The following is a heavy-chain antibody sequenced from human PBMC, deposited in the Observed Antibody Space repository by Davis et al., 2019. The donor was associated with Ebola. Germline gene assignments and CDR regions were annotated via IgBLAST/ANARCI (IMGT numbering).Heavy chain of an antibody. Sequence: SETLSLTCTVSGGSISSGADYWTWIRQHPGKGLEWIGYTYYSGSTYYNPSLKSRVTISVDTSKNQFSLKLSSVTAADTAVYYCAKVETTVTTGWFDPWGQGTLVTVSS. CDR1: GGSISSGADY. V-gene: IGHV4-61*08. J-gene: IGHJ5*02. CDR2: TYYSGST. D-gene: IGHD4-11*01. CDR3: AKVETTVTTGWFDP.